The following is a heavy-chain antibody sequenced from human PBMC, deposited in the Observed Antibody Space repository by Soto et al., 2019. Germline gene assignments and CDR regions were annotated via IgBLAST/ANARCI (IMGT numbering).Heavy chain of an antibody. CDR1: GFTFSSYA. CDR2: IDGSGRNT. Sequence: GGSLRLSCAASGFTFSSYAMSWVRQAPGKGPEWVSGIDGSGRNTYYADSVKGRFTISRDNSKNTLSVQMDSLRVEDTALYYCAKDGGSVCSGGTCYFQAPDYWGQGTLVTVSS. D-gene: IGHD2-8*02. V-gene: IGHV3-23*01. J-gene: IGHJ4*02. CDR3: AKDGGSVCSGGTCYFQAPDY.